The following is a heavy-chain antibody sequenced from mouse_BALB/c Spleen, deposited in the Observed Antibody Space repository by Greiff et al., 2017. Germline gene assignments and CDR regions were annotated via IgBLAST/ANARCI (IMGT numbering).Heavy chain of an antibody. J-gene: IGHJ3*01. CDR1: GFTFSSFG. D-gene: IGHD2-14*01. Sequence: EVHLVESGGGLVQPGGSRKLSCAASGFTFSSFGMHWVRQAPEKGLEWVAYISSGSSTIYYADTVKGRFTISRDNPKNTLFLQMTSLRSEDTAMYYCARSDYRYDGWFAYWGQGTLVTVSA. CDR3: ARSDYRYDGWFAY. CDR2: ISSGSSTI. V-gene: IGHV5-17*02.